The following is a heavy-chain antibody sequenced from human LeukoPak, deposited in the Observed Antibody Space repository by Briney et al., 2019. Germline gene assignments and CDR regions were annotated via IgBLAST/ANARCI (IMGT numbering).Heavy chain of an antibody. Sequence: GESLQISCKGSGYIFTNYWVAWVRQMPGKGLEWVGMIYPGHSDTRYSPSFQGQVTISADESLTTAYLQWSRLKASDTAIYYCARTPGSTDYRGYQYWYFDLWGRGTLVTVSS. CDR2: IYPGHSDT. CDR1: GYIFTNYW. CDR3: ARTPGSTDYRGYQYWYFDL. D-gene: IGHD5-12*01. V-gene: IGHV5-51*01. J-gene: IGHJ2*01.